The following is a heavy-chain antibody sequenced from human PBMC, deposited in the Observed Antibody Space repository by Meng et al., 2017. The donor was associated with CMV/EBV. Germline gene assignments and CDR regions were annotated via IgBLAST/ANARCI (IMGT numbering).Heavy chain of an antibody. D-gene: IGHD2-2*01. CDR1: GYTFTGYD. J-gene: IGHJ4*02. V-gene: IGHV1-2*02. CDR2: INPNSGGT. CDR3: ARDIKGSSTSCPAH. Sequence: ASVKVSCKASGYTFTGYDIPWVRQAPGQGLEWMGWINPNSGGTNYAQKLQGRVTMTRDTSISTAYMELSRLRSDDTAVYYCARDIKGSSTSCPAHWGQGTLVTVSS.